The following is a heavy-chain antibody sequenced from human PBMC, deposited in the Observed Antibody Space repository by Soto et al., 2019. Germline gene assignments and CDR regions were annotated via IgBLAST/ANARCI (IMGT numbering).Heavy chain of an antibody. D-gene: IGHD4-4*01. CDR1: GYTFTGYY. CDR3: ARAFSNYDWFDP. CDR2: INPNSGGT. Sequence: RASVKVSCKASGYTFTGYYMHWVRQAPGQGLEWMGWINPNSGGTNYAQKFQGRVTMTRDTSISTAYMELSRLRSDDTAVYYCARAFSNYDWFDPWGQGTLVTVSS. V-gene: IGHV1-2*02. J-gene: IGHJ5*02.